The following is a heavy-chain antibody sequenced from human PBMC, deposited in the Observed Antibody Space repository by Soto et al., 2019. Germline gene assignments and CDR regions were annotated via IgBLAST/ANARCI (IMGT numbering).Heavy chain of an antibody. J-gene: IGHJ5*02. Sequence: QVQLVQSGAEVKKPGASVKVSCKASGYTFTSYDINWVRQATGQGLEWMGWMNPNSGNTGYAQKFQGRVTMTRNTSISTAYMELSSLRSEDTAVYYCAVTNYDFWSGCADNWFDPWGQGTLVTVSS. D-gene: IGHD3-3*01. CDR2: MNPNSGNT. V-gene: IGHV1-8*01. CDR3: AVTNYDFWSGCADNWFDP. CDR1: GYTFTSYD.